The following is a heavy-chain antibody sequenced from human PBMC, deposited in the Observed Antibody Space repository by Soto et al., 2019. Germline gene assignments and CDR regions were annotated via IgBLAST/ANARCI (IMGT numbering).Heavy chain of an antibody. CDR1: GYTFTSYG. J-gene: IGHJ4*02. D-gene: IGHD6-19*01. CDR2: ISAYNGNT. V-gene: IGHV1-18*01. CDR3: ARAVAVPADFDY. Sequence: ASVKVSCKASGYTFTSYGITWVRQAPGQGLEWVGWISAYNGNTKYAQKLQGRVTMTTDTSTSTAYMELSSLRSEDTAVYYCARAVAVPADFDYWGQGTLVTVSS.